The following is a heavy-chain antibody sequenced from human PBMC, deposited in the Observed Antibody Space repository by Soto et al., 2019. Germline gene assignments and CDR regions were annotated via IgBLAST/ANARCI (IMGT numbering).Heavy chain of an antibody. CDR3: ARRETAWNYYMDV. J-gene: IGHJ6*03. V-gene: IGHV4-59*08. CDR2: IYYSGST. D-gene: IGHD1-1*01. Sequence: SETLSLTCTVSGGSISSYYWSWIRQPPGKGLEWIGYIYYSGSTNYNPSLKSRVTISVDTSKNQFSLKLSSVTAADTAVYHCARRETAWNYYMDVRGKGTTVTVS. CDR1: GGSISSYY.